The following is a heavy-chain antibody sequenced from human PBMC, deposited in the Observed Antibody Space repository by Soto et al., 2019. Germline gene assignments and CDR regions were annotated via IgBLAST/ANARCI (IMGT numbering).Heavy chain of an antibody. CDR3: ARDHSGPD. CDR1: GDSCSKFG. Sequence: HVLLVQSGPEVRKPGASVNVSCMASGDSCSKFGINWVRQAPGQGLEWMGWISGYSGQTNYAQKFQGRVTMTRDTSTTTAYMELRTLRSDDTAVYFCARDHSGPDWGQGTLVTVSS. CDR2: ISGYSGQT. J-gene: IGHJ4*02. V-gene: IGHV1-18*01. D-gene: IGHD6-25*01.